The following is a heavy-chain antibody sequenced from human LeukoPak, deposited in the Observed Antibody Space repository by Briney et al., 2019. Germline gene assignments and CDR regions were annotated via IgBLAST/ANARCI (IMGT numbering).Heavy chain of an antibody. J-gene: IGHJ4*02. CDR1: GFTFSDYY. D-gene: IGHD6-19*01. CDR3: TRDLPPGSSGWYLGY. V-gene: IGHV3-11*06. Sequence: GGSLRLSCAASGFTFSDYYMSWIRQAPGKGLEWVSYISSSSSYINYADSVKGRFTISRDNAKNSLYLQMNSLRDEDTALYYCTRDLPPGSSGWYLGYWGQGTLVTVSS. CDR2: ISSSSSYI.